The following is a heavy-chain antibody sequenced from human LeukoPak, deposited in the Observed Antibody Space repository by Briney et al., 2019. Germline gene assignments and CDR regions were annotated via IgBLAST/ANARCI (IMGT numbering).Heavy chain of an antibody. J-gene: IGHJ4*02. D-gene: IGHD1-26*01. CDR2: ISSSGSTI. V-gene: IGHV3-48*03. Sequence: GGSLRLSCAASGFTFSSYEMNWVRQAPGKGLEWVSYISSSGSTIYYADSVKGRFTISRDNAKNTLYLQRNSLRAEDTAVYYCARGFVWRELLMEYYFDYWGQGTLVTVSS. CDR1: GFTFSSYE. CDR3: ARGFVWRELLMEYYFDY.